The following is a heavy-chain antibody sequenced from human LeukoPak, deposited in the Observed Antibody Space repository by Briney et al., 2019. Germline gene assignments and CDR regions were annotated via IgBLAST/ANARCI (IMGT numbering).Heavy chain of an antibody. Sequence: GGSLRLSCAGSGFTFSTYAMNWVRQAPGKGLEWVSYISSSSSTIYYAESVKGRFTISRDNAKNSLYLQMNSLRDEDTAVYYCARGGSGYGDYYYFYGMDAWGQGTTVTVSS. CDR1: GFTFSTYA. CDR2: ISSSSSTI. D-gene: IGHD3-22*01. J-gene: IGHJ6*02. CDR3: ARGGSGYGDYYYFYGMDA. V-gene: IGHV3-48*02.